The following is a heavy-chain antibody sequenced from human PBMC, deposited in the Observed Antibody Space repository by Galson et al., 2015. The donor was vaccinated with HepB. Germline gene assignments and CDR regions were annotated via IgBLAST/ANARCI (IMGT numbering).Heavy chain of an antibody. Sequence: SLRLSCAASGFTFSNCGMHWVHQAPGKGLEWVTVLLSDGVDSYYADSVKGRFTISRDSSKNTLYLQMNSLRPEDTAVYYCAREADTAMINWGQGTLVTVSS. V-gene: IGHV3-30*03. CDR3: AREADTAMIN. D-gene: IGHD5-18*01. CDR1: GFTFSNCG. J-gene: IGHJ4*02. CDR2: LLSDGVDS.